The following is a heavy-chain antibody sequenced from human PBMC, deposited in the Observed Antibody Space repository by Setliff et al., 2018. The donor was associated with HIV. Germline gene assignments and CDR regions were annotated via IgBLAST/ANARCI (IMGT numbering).Heavy chain of an antibody. Sequence: GGSLRLSCAASGFTFSAHQMSWVRQHPGKGLEWVANIKADGTDKYYVGSVKGRFAISRDNSKNSLYLQMNSLRAGDTAVYYCARDWNGDGRSIVSWGQGTLVTVSS. D-gene: IGHD1-1*01. CDR3: ARDWNGDGRSIVS. J-gene: IGHJ5*01. V-gene: IGHV3-7*03. CDR1: GFTFSAHQ. CDR2: IKADGTDK.